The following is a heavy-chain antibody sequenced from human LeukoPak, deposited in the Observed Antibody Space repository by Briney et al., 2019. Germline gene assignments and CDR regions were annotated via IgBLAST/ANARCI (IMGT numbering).Heavy chain of an antibody. CDR2: ISSSRSII. V-gene: IGHV3-48*04. CDR1: GFTFSSYG. Sequence: PGGSLRLSCAASGFTFSSYGMNWVRQAPGKGLEWVSYISSSRSIIYYADSVKGRFTISRDNAKSSLFLQMNSLRAEDTAVYYCARDGGATMVRGVATYDSWGQGTLVTVSS. J-gene: IGHJ4*02. D-gene: IGHD3-10*01. CDR3: ARDGGATMVRGVATYDS.